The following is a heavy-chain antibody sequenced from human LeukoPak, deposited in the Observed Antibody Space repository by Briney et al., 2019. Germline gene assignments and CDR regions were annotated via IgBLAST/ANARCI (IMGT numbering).Heavy chain of an antibody. V-gene: IGHV3-48*03. CDR2: ISSSGITI. D-gene: IGHD5-12*01. CDR3: AREMGGYPFDY. CDR1: GFLFRSFV. J-gene: IGHJ4*02. Sequence: GGSLRLSCAPSGFLFRSFVVNWVRQPPGKGLEWVSYISSSGITIYYADSVKGRSTISRDNAKTSLYLQMNSLKAEETAVYYCAREMGGYPFDYWGQGTLVTVSS.